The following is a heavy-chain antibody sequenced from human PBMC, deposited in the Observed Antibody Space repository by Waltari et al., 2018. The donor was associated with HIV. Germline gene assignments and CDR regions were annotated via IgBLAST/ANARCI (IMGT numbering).Heavy chain of an antibody. D-gene: IGHD3-3*01. CDR3: TKGRRGALFGDE. CDR2: MNPDNGDA. Sequence: QVQLVQSGAEIKKPRASVRVSCKASGYSFIDFDSNWVRRPPGRGLEWVGWMNPDNGDAGYGHKFKGRFSLTRDTATDTAYMDVTNLKSEDTAIYYCTKGRRGALFGDEWGQGTLVTVSS. J-gene: IGHJ4*02. V-gene: IGHV1-8*02. CDR1: GYSFIDFD.